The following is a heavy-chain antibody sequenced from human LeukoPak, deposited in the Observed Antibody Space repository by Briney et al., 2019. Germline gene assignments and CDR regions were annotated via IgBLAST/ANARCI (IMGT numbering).Heavy chain of an antibody. CDR3: ARGTGSLDY. CDR2: TYSRSKWFN. D-gene: IGHD1-26*01. Sequence: SQTLSPTCAISGDSVSSKSASWNWIRQSPSRGLEWLGRTYSRSKWFNDYAVSVKSRIIVSPDTSKNQSSLHLTSVTPDDTAVYYCARGTGSLDYWGQGTLVTVSS. CDR1: GDSVSSKSAS. V-gene: IGHV6-1*01. J-gene: IGHJ4*02.